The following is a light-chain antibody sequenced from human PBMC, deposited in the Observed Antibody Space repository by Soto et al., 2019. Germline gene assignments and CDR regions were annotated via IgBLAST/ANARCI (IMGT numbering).Light chain of an antibody. CDR2: GNS. CDR1: TSNIGAGYD. Sequence: QSVLTQPPSVSGAPGQRVTISCTGSTSNIGAGYDVHWYQQLPGTAPKLLIYGNSNRPSGVPDRFSGSKSGTSASLAITGLQAEDEADCYCQWYDSSLSGSVVFGAGAKLTVL. V-gene: IGLV1-40*01. CDR3: QWYDSSLSGSVV. J-gene: IGLJ2*01.